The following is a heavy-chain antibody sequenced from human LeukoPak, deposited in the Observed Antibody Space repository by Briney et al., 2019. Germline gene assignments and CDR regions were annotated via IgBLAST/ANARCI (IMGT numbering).Heavy chain of an antibody. J-gene: IGHJ3*02. D-gene: IGHD1-26*01. CDR3: ARASWGGHDAFDI. CDR2: INHSGST. CDR1: GGSFSGYY. V-gene: IGHV4-34*01. Sequence: SETLSLTCAVYGGSFSGYYWSWIRQPPGKGLEWIGEINHSGSTNYNPSLKSRVTISVDTSKNQFSLKLSSVTAADTAVYYCARASWGGHDAFDIWGQGTMVTVSS.